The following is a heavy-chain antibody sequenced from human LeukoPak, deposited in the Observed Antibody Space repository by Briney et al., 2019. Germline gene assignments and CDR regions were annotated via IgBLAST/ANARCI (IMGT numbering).Heavy chain of an antibody. V-gene: IGHV4-59*11. Sequence: SETLSLTCTVSGGSISSHYWSWIRQPPGKGLEWIGYIYYSGSTNYNPSLKSRVTISVDTSKNQFSLQLDSVTPEDTAVYYCARDVGATGWHTFDYWGQGTLVTVSS. CDR1: GGSISSHY. CDR2: IYYSGST. J-gene: IGHJ4*02. CDR3: ARDVGATGWHTFDY. D-gene: IGHD3-9*01.